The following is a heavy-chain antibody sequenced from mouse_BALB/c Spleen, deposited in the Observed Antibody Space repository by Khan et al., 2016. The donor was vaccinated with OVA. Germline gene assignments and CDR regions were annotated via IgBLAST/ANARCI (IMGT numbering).Heavy chain of an antibody. D-gene: IGHD1-3*01. CDR2: ILAGGST. J-gene: IGHJ2*01. Sequence: QVQLKQSGPGLVAPSQSLSITCTVSGFSLTSYGAHCVRQPLRKGLVWLGVILAGGSTNYNSALLSRLSISKDNSTSQVFLKMNSLQTDDTAMYYYARLEDIWGQGTTLTVSS. CDR3: ARLEDI. V-gene: IGHV2-9*02. CDR1: GFSLTSYG.